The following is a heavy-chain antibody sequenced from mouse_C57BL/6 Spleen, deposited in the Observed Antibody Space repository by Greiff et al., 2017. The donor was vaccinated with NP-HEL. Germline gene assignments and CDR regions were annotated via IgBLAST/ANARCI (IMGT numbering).Heavy chain of an antibody. J-gene: IGHJ2*01. Sequence: QVQLQQSGAELVKPGASVKISCKASGYAFSSYWMNWVKQRPGKGLEWIGQIYPGDGDTNYNGKFKGKATLTADKSSSTAYMQLSSLTSEDSAVYFCARLGRGDYFDYWGKGTTLTVSS. D-gene: IGHD4-1*01. CDR2: IYPGDGDT. V-gene: IGHV1-80*01. CDR1: GYAFSSYW. CDR3: ARLGRGDYFDY.